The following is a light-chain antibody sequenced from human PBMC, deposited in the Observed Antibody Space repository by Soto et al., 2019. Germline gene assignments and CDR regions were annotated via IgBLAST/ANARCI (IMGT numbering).Light chain of an antibody. CDR2: EVS. V-gene: IGLV2-23*02. CDR1: SSDVGSYNL. CDR3: CSYATSSYV. Sequence: QSALTQPASVSGSPGQSITISCTGTSSDVGSYNLVSWYQQHPGKAPKLIIFEVSKRPSGVSDRFSGSKSGNTASLTISGLQAEDDADFYCCSYATSSYVFGTGTQLTV. J-gene: IGLJ1*01.